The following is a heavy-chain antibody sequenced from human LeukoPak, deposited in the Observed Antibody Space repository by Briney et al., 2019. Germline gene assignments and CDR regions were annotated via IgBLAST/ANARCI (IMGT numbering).Heavy chain of an antibody. CDR2: IYYSGST. CDR1: GGSITRSNYY. Sequence: SETLSLTCTVSGGSITRSNYYWGWIRQPPGKGLEWIGNIYYSGSTYYNPSLKSRVTIPVDMSKNYFSLRLSSVTVADTAVYYCASSNYDGDYWGQGTLVTVSS. J-gene: IGHJ4*02. CDR3: ASSNYDGDY. D-gene: IGHD3-3*01. V-gene: IGHV4-39*07.